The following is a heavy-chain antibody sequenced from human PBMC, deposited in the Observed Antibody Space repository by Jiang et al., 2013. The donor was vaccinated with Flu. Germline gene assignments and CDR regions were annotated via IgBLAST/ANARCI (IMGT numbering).Heavy chain of an antibody. V-gene: IGHV3-23*01. CDR3: AKDTRWGYYGSGSYLHY. Sequence: EVQLLESGGGLVQPGGSLRLSCVASGFTFNNFAMNWVRQAPGKGLEWVSSISNGGGNTYYADSVKGRFTISRDDSTNTLFLQMNSLSAEDTALYYCAKDTRWGYYGSGSYLHYWGQG. CDR2: ISNGGGNT. D-gene: IGHD3-10*01. CDR1: GFTFNNFA. J-gene: IGHJ4*02.